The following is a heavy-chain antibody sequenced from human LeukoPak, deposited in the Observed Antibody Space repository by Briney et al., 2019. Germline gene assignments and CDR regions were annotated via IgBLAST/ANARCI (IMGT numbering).Heavy chain of an antibody. J-gene: IGHJ4*02. D-gene: IGHD3-16*02. V-gene: IGHV4-30-2*01. CDR1: GGSISSGGYS. CDR2: IYHSGST. CDR3: ATSRLGELSLGYYFDY. Sequence: SQTLSLTCAVSGGSISSGGYSWSWIRQPPGKGLEWIGYIYHSGSTYYNPSLKSRVTISVDRSKNQFSLKLSSVTAADTAVYYCATSRLGELSLGYYFDYWGQGTLVTVSS.